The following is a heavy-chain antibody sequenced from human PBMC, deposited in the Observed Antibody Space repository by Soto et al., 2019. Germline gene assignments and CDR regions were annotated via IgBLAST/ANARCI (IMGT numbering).Heavy chain of an antibody. Sequence: QVQLVESGAEVKKPGSSVKVSCKASGGTFSSYTISWVRQAPGQGLEWMGRIIPILGIANYAQKFQGRVTITADKSTSTXVMELSSLRSEDTAVYYCARVADYDILTGYYWSFDYWGQGTLVTVSS. V-gene: IGHV1-69*02. CDR3: ARVADYDILTGYYWSFDY. CDR2: IIPILGIA. J-gene: IGHJ4*02. CDR1: GGTFSSYT. D-gene: IGHD3-9*01.